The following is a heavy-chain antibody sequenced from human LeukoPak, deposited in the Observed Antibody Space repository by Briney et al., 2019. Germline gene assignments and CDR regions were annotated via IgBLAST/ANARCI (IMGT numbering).Heavy chain of an antibody. J-gene: IGHJ3*02. CDR2: INHSGST. CDR1: GGSFSGYY. D-gene: IGHD5-12*01. Sequence: SETLSLTCAVYGGSFSGYYWSWIRQPPGKGLEWIGEINHSGSTNYNPSLKSRVTISVDTSKNQFSLKLSSVTAADTAVYYCARSVDRLAFDIWGQGTMVTVSS. CDR3: ARSVDRLAFDI. V-gene: IGHV4-34*01.